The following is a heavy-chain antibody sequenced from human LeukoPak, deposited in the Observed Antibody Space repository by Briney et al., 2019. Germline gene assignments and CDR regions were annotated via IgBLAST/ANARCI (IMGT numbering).Heavy chain of an antibody. CDR3: ARVYGHHTFLLLEWLDY. Sequence: GGSLRLSCAASGFTFSDYYMSWIRQAPGKGLEWVSYISSSGSTIYYADSVKSRFTISRDNAKNSLYLQMNSLRAEDTAVYYCARVYGHHTFLLLEWLDYWGQGTLVTVSS. CDR1: GFTFSDYY. D-gene: IGHD3-3*01. V-gene: IGHV3-11*04. CDR2: ISSSGSTI. J-gene: IGHJ4*02.